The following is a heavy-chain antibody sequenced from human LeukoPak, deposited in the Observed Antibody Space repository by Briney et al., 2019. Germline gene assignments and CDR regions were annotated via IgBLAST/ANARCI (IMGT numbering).Heavy chain of an antibody. CDR2: IKQDGSIK. Sequence: GGSLRLSCAASGFMFSNYWMSWVRQAPGKGLEWVASIKQDGSIKYYLDSVNGRFTVSRDNAKNSVYLQLNSLKFEDTSVFYCARIGYSSSSFDYWGQGTLVIVSS. CDR3: ARIGYSSSSFDY. V-gene: IGHV3-7*01. CDR1: GFMFSNYW. J-gene: IGHJ4*02. D-gene: IGHD6-6*01.